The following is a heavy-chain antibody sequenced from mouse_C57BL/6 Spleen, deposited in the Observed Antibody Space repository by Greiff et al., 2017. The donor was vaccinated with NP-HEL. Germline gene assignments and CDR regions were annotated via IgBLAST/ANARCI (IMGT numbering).Heavy chain of an antibody. V-gene: IGHV1-42*01. D-gene: IGHD2-4*01. J-gene: IGHJ4*01. CDR2: INPSTGGT. CDR1: GYSFTGYY. Sequence: VQLKESGPELVKPGASVKISCKASGYSFTGYYMNWVKQSPEKSLEWIGEINPSTGGTTYNQKFKAKATLTVDKSSNTAYMQLKSLTSDDAAVYYCARAEIYYDYDGDYYAMDYWGQGTSVSVSS. CDR3: ARAEIYYDYDGDYYAMDY.